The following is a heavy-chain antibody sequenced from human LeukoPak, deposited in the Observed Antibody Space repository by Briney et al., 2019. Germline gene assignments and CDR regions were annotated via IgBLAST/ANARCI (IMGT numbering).Heavy chain of an antibody. Sequence: PGGSLRLSCAASGFTFSSYGMRWVRQAPGKGLEWVAVISYDGSNKSYGDSVKGRFTISRDNSKNTLYLQMNSLRAEDTAVYYCAKDASPTVTTAYWYFDRWGRGTLVTVSS. D-gene: IGHD4-17*01. CDR3: AKDASPTVTTAYWYFDR. J-gene: IGHJ2*01. V-gene: IGHV3-30*18. CDR1: GFTFSSYG. CDR2: ISYDGSNK.